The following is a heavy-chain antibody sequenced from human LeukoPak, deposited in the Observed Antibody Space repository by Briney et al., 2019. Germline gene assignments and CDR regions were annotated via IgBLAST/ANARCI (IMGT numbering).Heavy chain of an antibody. CDR1: GFIVSNNY. V-gene: IGHV3-53*01. CDR3: ARAGYSYGRGYFDY. Sequence: GGSLRLSCVGSGFIVSNNYMSWVRQTPGKGLEWVSVVYSGGDTYYADFVMGRFTISRDKSKNTLFLPMNNLRAEDTAVYYCARAGYSYGRGYFDYWGQGTLVTVSS. J-gene: IGHJ4*02. D-gene: IGHD5-18*01. CDR2: VYSGGDT.